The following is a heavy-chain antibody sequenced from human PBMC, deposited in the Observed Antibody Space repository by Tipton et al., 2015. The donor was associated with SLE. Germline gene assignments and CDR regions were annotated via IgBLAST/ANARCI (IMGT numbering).Heavy chain of an antibody. CDR2: INHSGST. V-gene: IGHV4-34*01. CDR3: ARSPSSSSWYVWFDY. D-gene: IGHD6-13*01. J-gene: IGHJ4*02. CDR1: GGSFSGYY. Sequence: LRLSCAVYGGSFSGYYWSWIRQPPGKGLEWIGEINHSGSTNYNPSLKSRVTISVDTSKNQFSLKLSSVTAADTAVYYCARSPSSSSWYVWFDYWGQGTLVTVSS.